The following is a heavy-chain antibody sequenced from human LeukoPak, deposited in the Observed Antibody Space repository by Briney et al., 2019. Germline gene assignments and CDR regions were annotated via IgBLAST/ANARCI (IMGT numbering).Heavy chain of an antibody. CDR2: IIPIFGTA. J-gene: IGHJ6*03. Sequence: SVKVSCKASGYTFISYESSWVRQAPGQGLEWMGGIIPIFGTANYAQKFQGRVTITTDESTSTAYMELSSLRSEDTAVYYCARGPDSSSSTDGIEYYYYYMDVWGKGTTVTVSS. D-gene: IGHD6-6*01. CDR3: ARGPDSSSSTDGIEYYYYYMDV. V-gene: IGHV1-69*05. CDR1: GYTFISYE.